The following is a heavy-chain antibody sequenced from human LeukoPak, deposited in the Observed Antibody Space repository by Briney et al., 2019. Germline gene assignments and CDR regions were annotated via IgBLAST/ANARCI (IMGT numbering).Heavy chain of an antibody. CDR3: ARNYHDSRGYYHFDS. CDR1: GFIFTTYG. V-gene: IGHV3-23*01. Sequence: GGSLRLSCEASGFIFTTYGMSWVRQAPGKGLEWVSGISTSGDTTYYADSVKGRFTISRDNSKNTVYLEMNYLRADDTALFYCARNYHDSRGYYHFDSWGQGTLVTVSS. J-gene: IGHJ4*02. CDR2: ISTSGDTT. D-gene: IGHD3-22*01.